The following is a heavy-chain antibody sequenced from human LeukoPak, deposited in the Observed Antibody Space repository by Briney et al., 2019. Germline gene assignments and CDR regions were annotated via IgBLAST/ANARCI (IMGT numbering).Heavy chain of an antibody. J-gene: IGHJ4*02. Sequence: GGSLRLSCAASGFSFSTHAMHWVRQAPGRGLEYVSGISSNGAKKYYGDSVKGRFTITRDNSNNMVHLQMGSLRPEDMAVYYCARQFCNVDRCFEGTFGYWGQGTLVTVSS. V-gene: IGHV3-64*02. D-gene: IGHD2/OR15-2a*01. CDR1: GFSFSTHA. CDR3: ARQFCNVDRCFEGTFGY. CDR2: ISSNGAKK.